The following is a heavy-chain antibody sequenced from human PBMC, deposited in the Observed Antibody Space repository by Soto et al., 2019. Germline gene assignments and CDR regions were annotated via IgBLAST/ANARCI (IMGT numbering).Heavy chain of an antibody. D-gene: IGHD4-17*01. CDR3: AGVETVTTIDAFDI. CDR2: VYYSGST. CDR1: GGSISSSSYY. Sequence: QLQLQESGPGLVKPSETLSLTCTVSGGSISSSSYYWGWIRQPPGKGLEWIGRVYYSGSTYYNPYLKSRVTIAVDTCKNQFSLKLSSVTAAETAVYYCAGVETVTTIDAFDIWGQGTMVTVSS. J-gene: IGHJ3*02. V-gene: IGHV4-39*01.